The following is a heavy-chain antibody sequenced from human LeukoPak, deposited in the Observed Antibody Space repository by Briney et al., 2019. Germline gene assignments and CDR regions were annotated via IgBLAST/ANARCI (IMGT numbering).Heavy chain of an antibody. CDR2: SNSNDGST. Sequence: ASVKVSCKASGYTFTGYYMHWVRQAPGQGLEWMGLSNSNDGSTDYAQKFRGRVTMTRDTSTSTVYMELNSLRSEDTAVYYCAREVVTLITKNFEYWGQGTLVTVSS. CDR3: AREVVTLITKNFEY. D-gene: IGHD5-18*01. V-gene: IGHV1-46*01. CDR1: GYTFTGYY. J-gene: IGHJ4*02.